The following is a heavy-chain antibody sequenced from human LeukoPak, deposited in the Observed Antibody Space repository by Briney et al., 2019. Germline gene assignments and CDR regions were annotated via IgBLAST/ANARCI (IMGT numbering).Heavy chain of an antibody. CDR1: GFTFSSYS. V-gene: IGHV3-21*06. CDR3: ARDRGSQPFIDY. J-gene: IGHJ4*02. D-gene: IGHD1-26*01. CDR2: ISSSSSYI. Sequence: GGSLRLSCAASGFTFSSYSMNWVRQAPGKGLEWVSSISSSSSYIHYADSVKGRFTISRDNAKNSLYLQMNSLRAEDTAVYYCARDRGSQPFIDYWGQGTLVTVSS.